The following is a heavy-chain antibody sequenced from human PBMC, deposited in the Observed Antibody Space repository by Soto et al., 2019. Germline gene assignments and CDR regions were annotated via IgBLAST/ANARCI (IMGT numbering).Heavy chain of an antibody. CDR2: ISAYNGNT. J-gene: IGHJ4*02. V-gene: IGHV1-18*01. CDR3: ARGQKLFQDGRFDY. D-gene: IGHD1-1*01. Sequence: ASVKVSCKASGYTFTSYGITWVRQAPGQGLEWMGWISAYNGNTNYAQRLQGRVTMTTDTSTTTAYMELRSLRSDDTAVYYCARGQKLFQDGRFDYWGQGTLVTVSS. CDR1: GYTFTSYG.